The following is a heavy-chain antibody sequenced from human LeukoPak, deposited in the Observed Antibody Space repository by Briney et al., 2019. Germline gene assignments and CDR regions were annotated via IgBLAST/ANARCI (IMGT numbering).Heavy chain of an antibody. Sequence: GRSLRLSCAASGFTLISYAMHWVRQAPGKGLEWVAVISFDGSNHYYTDSVKGRFTISRDNSKNTVDLQMNSVRVEDTALYYCARGPYSSSWYDFWGQGTLVTVSS. D-gene: IGHD6-13*01. CDR3: ARGPYSSSWYDF. J-gene: IGHJ4*02. CDR1: GFTLISYA. V-gene: IGHV3-30*04. CDR2: ISFDGSNH.